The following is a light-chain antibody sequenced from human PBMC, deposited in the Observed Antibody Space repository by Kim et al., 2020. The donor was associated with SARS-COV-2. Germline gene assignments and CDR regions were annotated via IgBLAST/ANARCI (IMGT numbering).Light chain of an antibody. V-gene: IGLV3-19*01. CDR1: SLRSYY. J-gene: IGLJ2*01. CDR2: GRN. CDR3: QSRDSGGNVV. Sequence: SSELTQDPTVSVALRQTVRITCQGDSLRSYYATWYQQKPRQAPVLVIYGRNNRPSGIPDRFFGSTSGNTASLTISGAQAEDEADFYCQSRDSGGNVVFGGGTKLTVL.